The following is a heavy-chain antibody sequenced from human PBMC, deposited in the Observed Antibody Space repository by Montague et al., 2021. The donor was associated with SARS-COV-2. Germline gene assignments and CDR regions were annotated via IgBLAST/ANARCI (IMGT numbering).Heavy chain of an antibody. D-gene: IGHD3-10*01. V-gene: IGHV4-34*01. CDR3: ARVRYYGSGTSLGMDV. CDR1: GGSFSGYH. J-gene: IGHJ6*02. Sequence: SETLSLTCAVYGGSFSGYHWSWIRQPPGKGLEWIGEINHSGSANYNPSLKSRVTISVVTSKNQFPLKLSSVTAADTAVYYCARVRYYGSGTSLGMDVWGQGTTVTVSS. CDR2: INHSGSA.